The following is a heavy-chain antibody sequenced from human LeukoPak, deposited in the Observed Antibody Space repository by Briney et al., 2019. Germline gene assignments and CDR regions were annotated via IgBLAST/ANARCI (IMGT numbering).Heavy chain of an antibody. CDR3: ARGEVSGLMYYYMDV. J-gene: IGHJ6*03. D-gene: IGHD2-8*01. CDR2: ISSSGSTI. Sequence: GGSLRLSCAASGFTFSSYEMNWVRQAPGKGLEWVSYISSSGSTIYYADSVKGRFTISRDNAKNSLYLQMNSLRAEDTAVYYCARGEVSGLMYYYMDVWGKGTTVTVSS. CDR1: GFTFSSYE. V-gene: IGHV3-48*03.